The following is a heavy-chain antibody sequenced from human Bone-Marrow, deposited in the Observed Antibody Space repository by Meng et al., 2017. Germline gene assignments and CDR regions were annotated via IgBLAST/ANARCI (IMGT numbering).Heavy chain of an antibody. CDR1: GGSISSSSYY. CDR2: IFFSGST. D-gene: IGHD2-21*02. V-gene: IGHV4-39*06. J-gene: IGHJ5*02. CDR3: ARLTDYCGGDCYGNWFDP. Sequence: SETLSLTCTVSGGSISSSSYYWGRIRQPPGKGLEWIVSIFFSGSTYYNPSLKSLVTIPVDTSKNQFPLKLSSVTAADTAVYYCARLTDYCGGDCYGNWFDPWGQGTLVTVSS.